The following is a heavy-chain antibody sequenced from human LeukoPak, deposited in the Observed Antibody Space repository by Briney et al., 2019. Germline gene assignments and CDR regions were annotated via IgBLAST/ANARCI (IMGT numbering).Heavy chain of an antibody. CDR3: ARDSSAIADNWFDP. CDR1: GVSISSYY. CDR2: MYNSGIT. J-gene: IGHJ5*02. V-gene: IGHV4-59*01. D-gene: IGHD2-2*02. Sequence: SETLSLTCTVSGVSISSYYWSWIRQPPGRGLEWIGYMYNSGITNYNPSLKSRVTISVDTSKNQSSLRLRSVTAADTAVYYCARDSSAIADNWFDPWGQGTLVTVSS.